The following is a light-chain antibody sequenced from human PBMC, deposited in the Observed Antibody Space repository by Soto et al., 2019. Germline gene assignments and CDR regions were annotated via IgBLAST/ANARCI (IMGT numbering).Light chain of an antibody. CDR2: AAS. Sequence: DIQMTQSPSSLSASVGDRVTITCRARQGIYNSLAWYQQKPGKVPKLLIFAASIWHSGVPSRFSGSGSGTDFTLTISSLKPEDAATYYCQKHHCAPFTFGQGTKLEIK. V-gene: IGKV1-27*01. CDR3: QKHHCAPFT. J-gene: IGKJ2*01. CDR1: QGIYNS.